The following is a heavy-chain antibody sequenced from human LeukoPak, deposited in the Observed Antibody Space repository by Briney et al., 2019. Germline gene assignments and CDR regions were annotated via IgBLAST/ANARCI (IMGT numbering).Heavy chain of an antibody. D-gene: IGHD4-17*01. V-gene: IGHV4-38-2*02. CDR2: IYHSGST. J-gene: IGHJ4*02. Sequence: SETLSLTCTVSGYSISSGYYWGWIRQPPGKGLEWIGSIYHSGSTYYNPSLKSRVTISVDTSKNQFSLKLSSVTAADTAVYYCARDGVDYGDYVSGYWGQGTLVTVSS. CDR1: GYSISSGYY. CDR3: ARDGVDYGDYVSGY.